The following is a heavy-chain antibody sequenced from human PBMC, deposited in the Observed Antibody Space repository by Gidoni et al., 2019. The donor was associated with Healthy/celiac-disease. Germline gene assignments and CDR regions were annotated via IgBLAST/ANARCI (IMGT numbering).Heavy chain of an antibody. CDR2: IYPGDSDT. Sequence: EVQLVQSGAEVKKPGESLKISCKGSGYSFTSYWIGWVRQMPGKGLEWMGIIYPGDSDTRYSPSFQGQVTISADKSISTAYLQWSSLKASDTAMYYCARRWDGEGFWSRGGYFDYWGQGTLVTVSS. CDR1: GYSFTSYW. D-gene: IGHD3-3*01. V-gene: IGHV5-51*01. J-gene: IGHJ4*02. CDR3: ARRWDGEGFWSRGGYFDY.